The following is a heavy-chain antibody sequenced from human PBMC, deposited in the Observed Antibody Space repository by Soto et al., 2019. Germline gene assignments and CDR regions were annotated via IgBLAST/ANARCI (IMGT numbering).Heavy chain of an antibody. D-gene: IGHD1-1*01. V-gene: IGHV3-30*18. J-gene: IGHJ4*02. CDR2: ISYDGNNK. CDR1: GFTFSNYG. Sequence: QVQLVESGGGVVQPGRSLRLSCAASGFTFSNYGMHWVRQAPGKGLEWVAVISYDGNNKYYADSVKGRFTISRDNSKNTLYLQMNSLRAEDTAVYYCAKSAYNWNDVFFDFWGPGTLVTVSS. CDR3: AKSAYNWNDVFFDF.